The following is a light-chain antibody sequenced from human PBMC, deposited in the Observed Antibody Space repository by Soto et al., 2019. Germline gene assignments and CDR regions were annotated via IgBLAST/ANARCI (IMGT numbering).Light chain of an antibody. J-gene: IGLJ3*02. CDR3: GTWDSSLSAGV. CDR2: ENN. V-gene: IGLV1-51*02. Sequence: QSVLTQPPSISAAPGQKVTISCSGSTSNIGNNYVSWYQQLPGTAPKLLIYENNKRPSVIPDRFSGSKPGTSATLGITGLQTGDEDDYYCGTWDSSLSAGVFGGGTQLTVL. CDR1: TSNIGNNY.